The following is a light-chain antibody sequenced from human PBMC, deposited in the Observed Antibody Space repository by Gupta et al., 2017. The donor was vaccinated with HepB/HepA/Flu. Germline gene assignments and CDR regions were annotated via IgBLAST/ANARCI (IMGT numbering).Light chain of an antibody. CDR3: SSYTSSSTLV. V-gene: IGLV2-14*01. J-gene: IGLJ1*01. CDR2: DVS. Sequence: QSALTQPASVFGSPGQSITISCTGTSSDVGGYNYVSWYQQHPGKAPNLMIYDVSNRPAGVSNRFSGSKSGNTASLTISGLQAEDEAYYYCSSYTSSSTLVFGTGTKVTVL. CDR1: SSDVGGYNY.